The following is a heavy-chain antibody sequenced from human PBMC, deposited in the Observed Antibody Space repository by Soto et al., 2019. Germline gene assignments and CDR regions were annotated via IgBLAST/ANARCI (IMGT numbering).Heavy chain of an antibody. J-gene: IGHJ4*02. D-gene: IGHD2-21*02. Sequence: ASVKVSCKPSGYTLNTYYLHWVRQAPGQGLEWMGIIHPSGGGSTYAQKFLGRVTMTRDTSTSTVFMELSSLRSADTAVYYCARGGHIAVVTASFDYWGQGTVVTVSS. CDR1: GYTLNTYY. CDR2: IHPSGGGS. CDR3: ARGGHIAVVTASFDY. V-gene: IGHV1-46*02.